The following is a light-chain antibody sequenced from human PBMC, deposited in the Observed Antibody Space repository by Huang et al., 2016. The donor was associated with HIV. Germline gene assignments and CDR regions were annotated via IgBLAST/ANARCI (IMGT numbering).Light chain of an antibody. CDR3: QQRADLPLT. Sequence: EIVLTQSPTTLSLSPGERATLSCSASQTINTYLAWYQQKPGQAPRLLIYGAANRATGIPARFSGRGSGTDFSLTISSLEPEDFAVYYCQQRADLPLTFGGGTKVEIK. J-gene: IGKJ4*01. V-gene: IGKV3-11*01. CDR2: GAA. CDR1: QTINTY.